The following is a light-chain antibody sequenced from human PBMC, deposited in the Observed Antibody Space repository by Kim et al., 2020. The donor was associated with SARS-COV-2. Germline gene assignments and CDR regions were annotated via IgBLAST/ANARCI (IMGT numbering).Light chain of an antibody. J-gene: IGLJ1*01. CDR1: SSDVGACNY. V-gene: IGLV2-8*01. CDR3: SSYAGSITYV. Sequence: QSALTQPPSASGSPGQSVTISCTGTSSDVGACNYVSWYQQHPGKAPQLMIYDVTKRPSGVPDRFSGSKSGNTASLTVSGLQAEDEADYYCSSYAGSITYVFGTGTKVTVL. CDR2: DVT.